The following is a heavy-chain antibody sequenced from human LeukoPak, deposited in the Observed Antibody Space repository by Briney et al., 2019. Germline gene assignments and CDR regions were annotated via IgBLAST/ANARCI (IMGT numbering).Heavy chain of an antibody. J-gene: IGHJ5*02. CDR1: GYSISGGYS. V-gene: IGHV4-38-2*02. CDR2: TYHSGNT. Sequence: SETLSLTCTVSGYSISGGYSWAWIRQPPGKRLECIGNTYHSGNTYYNPSLKSRVTISVDTSKNQFSLKLSSVTAADTAVYYCARVAEWSGYLDWFDPWGQGTLVTVSS. D-gene: IGHD3-3*01. CDR3: ARVAEWSGYLDWFDP.